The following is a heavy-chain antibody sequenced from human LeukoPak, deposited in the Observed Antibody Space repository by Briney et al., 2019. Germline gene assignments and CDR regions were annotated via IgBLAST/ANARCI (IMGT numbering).Heavy chain of an antibody. CDR3: ATYSSSWYPSNWFDP. D-gene: IGHD6-13*01. V-gene: IGHV3-23*01. CDR1: AFTFSSYA. CDR2: ISGSGGST. J-gene: IGHJ5*02. Sequence: GGSLRLSCAASAFTFSSYAMSWVRQAPGKGLEWVSAISGSGGSTYYADSVKGRFTISRDNSKNTLYLQMNSLRAEDTAVYYCATYSSSWYPSNWFDPWGQGTLVTVSS.